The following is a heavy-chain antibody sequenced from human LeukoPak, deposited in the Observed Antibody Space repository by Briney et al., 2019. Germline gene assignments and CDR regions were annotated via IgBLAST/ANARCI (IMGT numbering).Heavy chain of an antibody. V-gene: IGHV1-2*06. CDR2: INPNSGGT. Sequence: ASVKVSCKASGYTFTGYYMHWVRQAPGQGLEWMGRINPNSGGTNYAQKFQGRVTMTRDTSISTAYMELSRLRSDDTAVYYCARDPEYRIAVAGKRGRYFDYWGQGTLVTVSS. CDR3: ARDPEYRIAVAGKRGRYFDY. CDR1: GYTFTGYY. J-gene: IGHJ4*02. D-gene: IGHD6-19*01.